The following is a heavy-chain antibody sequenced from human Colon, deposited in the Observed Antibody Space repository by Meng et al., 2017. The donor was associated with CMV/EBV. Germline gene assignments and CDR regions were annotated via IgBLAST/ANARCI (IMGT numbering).Heavy chain of an antibody. V-gene: IGHV1-2*02. CDR2: INPLNGGT. J-gene: IGHJ4*02. CDR1: GYTFTSYD. Sequence: ASVKVSCKASGYTFTSYDINWVRQATGQGLEWMGWINPLNGGTRFAQKFQGRVTMTSDTSGNTVYMELSRLASDDTAVYYCAKDLTSGYGAHWDYWGQGTLVTVSS. D-gene: IGHD3-3*01. CDR3: AKDLTSGYGAHWDY.